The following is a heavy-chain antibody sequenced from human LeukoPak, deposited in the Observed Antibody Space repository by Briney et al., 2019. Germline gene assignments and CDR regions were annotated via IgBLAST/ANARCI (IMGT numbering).Heavy chain of an antibody. CDR1: GGSISSSSYY. CDR3: ARWRAWYYYGSGSYYKFDY. CDR2: INHSGST. Sequence: SETLSLTCTVSGGSISSSSYYWSWIRQPPGKGLEWIGEINHSGSTNYNPSLKSRVTISVDTSKNQFSLKLSSVTAADTAVYYCARWRAWYYYGSGSYYKFDYWGQGTLVTVSS. D-gene: IGHD3-10*01. J-gene: IGHJ4*02. V-gene: IGHV4-39*07.